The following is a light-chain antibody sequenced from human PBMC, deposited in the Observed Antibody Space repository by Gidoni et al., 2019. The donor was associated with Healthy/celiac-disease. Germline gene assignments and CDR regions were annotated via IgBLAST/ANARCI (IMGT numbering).Light chain of an antibody. V-gene: IGKV3-20*01. CDR1: QSVSSSY. J-gene: IGKJ5*01. CDR2: GAS. CDR3: QQYGSSPPIT. Sequence: EIVLTQSPGTLFLSPGERATLSCRASQSVSSSYLAWYQQKPGQAPRLLIYGASSRATGIPDRFSGSGSGTDFTLTISRLEPEDFAVYYCQQYGSSPPITFGQXTRLEIK.